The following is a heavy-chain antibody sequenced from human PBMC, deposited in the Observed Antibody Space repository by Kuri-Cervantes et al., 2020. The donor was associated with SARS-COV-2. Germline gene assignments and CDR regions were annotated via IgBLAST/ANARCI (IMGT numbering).Heavy chain of an antibody. D-gene: IGHD3-3*01. CDR2: IYHGGST. CDR1: GGSISSSSYY. J-gene: IGHJ3*02. Sequence: SETLSLTCTVSGGSISSSSYYWSWIRQPPGKGLEWIGYIYHGGSTNYNPSLKNRVTISIDTSKNQFSLMLSSMTAADTAVYYCASQVTIFGVEYDAFDIWGQGTTVTDSS. CDR3: ASQVTIFGVEYDAFDI. V-gene: IGHV4-61*05.